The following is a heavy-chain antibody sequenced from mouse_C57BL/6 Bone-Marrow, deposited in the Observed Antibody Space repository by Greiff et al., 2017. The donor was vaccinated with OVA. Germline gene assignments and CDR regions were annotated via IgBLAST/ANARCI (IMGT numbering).Heavy chain of an antibody. CDR2: IYPGSGST. J-gene: IGHJ3*01. CDR3: AREGYYGSSPAWFAY. V-gene: IGHV1-55*01. Sequence: QVQLQQPGAELAKPGASVKMSCKASGYTFTSYWITWVKQRPGQGLEWIGDIYPGSGSTNYNEKFKSKATLTVDTSSSTAYMQLSSLTSEDSAVYYCAREGYYGSSPAWFAYWGQGTLVTVSA. D-gene: IGHD1-1*01. CDR1: GYTFTSYW.